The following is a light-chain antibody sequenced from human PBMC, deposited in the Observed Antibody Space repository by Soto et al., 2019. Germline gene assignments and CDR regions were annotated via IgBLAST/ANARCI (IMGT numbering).Light chain of an antibody. CDR2: AAS. CDR1: QSVDSNS. V-gene: IGKV3-20*01. CDR3: QQYGYSSWT. Sequence: EIVLTQSPGTLSLSPGERATLSCRASQSVDSNSLAWYQQKPGQAPRILIFAASSRATGIPDRFSGSGSGTDFTLTISRLEPGDFAVYYCQQYGYSSWTFGQGTKVEIK. J-gene: IGKJ1*01.